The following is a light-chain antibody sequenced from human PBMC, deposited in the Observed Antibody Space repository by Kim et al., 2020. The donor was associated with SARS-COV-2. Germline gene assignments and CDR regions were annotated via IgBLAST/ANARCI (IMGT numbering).Light chain of an antibody. CDR1: QRIGDY. V-gene: IGKV1-39*01. CDR2: AAT. Sequence: DIQMTQSPSSLSASIGDRVTISCRASQRIGDYLNWYQLKPGKAPKLLVFAATSLQSGVPSRFSGSGSGTAFTLTVSGLQPEDFAIYYCQQSYSTPRTFGQGTKVDIK. CDR3: QQSYSTPRT. J-gene: IGKJ2*01.